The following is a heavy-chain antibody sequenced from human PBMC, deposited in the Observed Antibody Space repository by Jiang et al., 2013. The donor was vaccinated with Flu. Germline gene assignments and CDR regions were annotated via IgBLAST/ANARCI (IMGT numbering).Heavy chain of an antibody. CDR2: VDPEDGET. V-gene: IGHV1-69-2*01. D-gene: IGHD3-10*01. J-gene: IGHJ4*02. Sequence: GAEVKKPGATVKISCKVSGYTFTDYYMHWVQQAPGKGLEWMGLVDPEDGETIYAEKFQGRVTITADTSTDTAYMELSSLRSEDTAVYYCATIEAGYGSGSSLDYWGPGNAGSPSPQ. CDR3: ATIEAGYGSGSSLDY. CDR1: GYTFTDYY.